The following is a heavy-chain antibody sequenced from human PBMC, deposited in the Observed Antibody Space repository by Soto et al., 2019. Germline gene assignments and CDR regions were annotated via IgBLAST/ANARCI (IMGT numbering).Heavy chain of an antibody. Sequence: EVQLLESGGGLVQPGGSLRLSCAASGFTFSSYAMSWVRQAPGKGLEWVSAISGSGGSTYYADSVKGRFTISRDNSKNTLYLQMNSLRAEDTAVYYCAKDQSNYGDYAPDAFDIWGQGTMVTVSS. CDR2: ISGSGGST. V-gene: IGHV3-23*01. D-gene: IGHD4-17*01. CDR3: AKDQSNYGDYAPDAFDI. CDR1: GFTFSSYA. J-gene: IGHJ3*02.